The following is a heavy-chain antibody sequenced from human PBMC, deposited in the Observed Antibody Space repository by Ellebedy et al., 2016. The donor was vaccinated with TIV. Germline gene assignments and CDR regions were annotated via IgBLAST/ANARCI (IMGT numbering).Heavy chain of an antibody. D-gene: IGHD3-10*01. Sequence: MPSETLSLTCAVYNGSFTHYFWNWVRQPPGKGLEWIGEVNASGTTNNNPSLKNRVTISVDTPKRQFSLRLPPVTAAGTAVYYCARARGQYLQWSGSYFTNWGQGEMVTVSS. CDR1: NGSFTHYF. V-gene: IGHV4-34*01. J-gene: IGHJ4*02. CDR3: ARARGQYLQWSGSYFTN. CDR2: VNASGTT.